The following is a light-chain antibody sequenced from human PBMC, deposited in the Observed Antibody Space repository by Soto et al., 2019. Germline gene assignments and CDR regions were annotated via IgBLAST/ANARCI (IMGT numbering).Light chain of an antibody. Sequence: QSVLTQPPSASGSPGQSVTISCTGTSSDVGGYNYVSWYQQHPGKAPKLMIYEVSNRPSGVSNRFSGSKSGNTASLTISGLQAEDEADYYCSSYTSSSTYVFGTGTKVNV. CDR3: SSYTSSSTYV. CDR1: SSDVGGYNY. J-gene: IGLJ1*01. CDR2: EVS. V-gene: IGLV2-14*01.